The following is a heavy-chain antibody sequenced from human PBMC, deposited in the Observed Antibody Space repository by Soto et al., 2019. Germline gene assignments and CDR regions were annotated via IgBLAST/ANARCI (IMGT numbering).Heavy chain of an antibody. Sequence: QAQLVESGGGVVQPGRSLRLSCAASGFTFSSYGMHWVRQAPGEGLEWVAVISYDDSNKYYADFVTGRFTISRDNSKNTLHLQMNSLTAEDTAVYYCARDVTYYGSGNFYGVDVWGQGTTVTVSS. CDR3: ARDVTYYGSGNFYGVDV. V-gene: IGHV3-30*03. D-gene: IGHD3-10*01. CDR2: ISYDDSNK. J-gene: IGHJ6*02. CDR1: GFTFSSYG.